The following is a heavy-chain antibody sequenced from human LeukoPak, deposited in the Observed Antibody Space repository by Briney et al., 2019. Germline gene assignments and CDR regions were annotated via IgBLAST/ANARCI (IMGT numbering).Heavy chain of an antibody. CDR2: ISGSGGST. D-gene: IGHD5-18*01. CDR3: AKEGDSYGFGNFDY. Sequence: PGGSLRLSCAAPGFIFSTYAMSWVRQAPGKGLEWVSAISGSGGSTYYADSVKGRFTISRDNSKNTLYLQMNSLRAEDTAVYYCAKEGDSYGFGNFDYWGQGTLVTVSS. J-gene: IGHJ4*02. CDR1: GFIFSTYA. V-gene: IGHV3-23*01.